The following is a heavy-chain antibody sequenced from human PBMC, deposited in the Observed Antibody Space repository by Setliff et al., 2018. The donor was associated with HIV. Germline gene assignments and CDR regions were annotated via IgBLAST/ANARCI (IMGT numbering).Heavy chain of an antibody. V-gene: IGHV3-9*01. CDR1: GFTFNNFA. CDR3: ASARIPTGGTSTSLDY. J-gene: IGHJ4*02. CDR2: ISWDSDTL. D-gene: IGHD1-1*01. Sequence: GGSLRLSCEGTGFTFNNFAMHWVRQAPGKGLEWVSGISWDSDTLGSADSAKGRLIIYRDTVRNSLSLQMGSLTTEDTARYYCASARIPTGGTSTSLDYWGQGALVTVSS.